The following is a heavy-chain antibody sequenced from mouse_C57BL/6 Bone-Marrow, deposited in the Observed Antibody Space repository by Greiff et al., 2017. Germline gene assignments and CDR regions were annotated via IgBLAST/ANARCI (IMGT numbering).Heavy chain of an antibody. CDR2: ISDGGSYT. J-gene: IGHJ2*01. CDR3: ARGGWSSFDY. CDR1: GFTFSSYA. V-gene: IGHV5-4*01. D-gene: IGHD2-3*01. Sequence: EVHLVESGGGLVKPGGSLKLSCAASGFTFSSYAMSWVRQTPEKRLEWVATISDGGSYTYYPDNVKGRFTISRDNAKNNLYLQMSHLKSEDTAMYYCARGGWSSFDYWGQGTTLTVSS.